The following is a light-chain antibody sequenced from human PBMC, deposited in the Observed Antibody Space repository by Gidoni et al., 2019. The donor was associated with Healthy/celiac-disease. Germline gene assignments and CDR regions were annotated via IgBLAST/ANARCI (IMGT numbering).Light chain of an antibody. CDR2: GAS. CDR3: QQYGSSPLT. Sequence: EIVLTQSPGTLSLSPGERATLSCRASQSVSRSYLAWYQQKPGQAPRLLIYGASSRATGIPDRFSGSGSGTDFTLTISRLEPEDFAVYYCQQYGSSPLTFGPGTKVDIE. V-gene: IGKV3-20*01. J-gene: IGKJ3*01. CDR1: QSVSRSY.